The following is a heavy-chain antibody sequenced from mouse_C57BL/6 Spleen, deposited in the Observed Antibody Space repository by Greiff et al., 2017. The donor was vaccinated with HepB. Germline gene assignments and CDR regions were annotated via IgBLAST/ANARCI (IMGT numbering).Heavy chain of an antibody. J-gene: IGHJ1*03. V-gene: IGHV8-8*01. CDR2: IWWDDDK. D-gene: IGHD1-1*01. CDR1: GFSLSTFGMG. Sequence: QVTLKVCGPGILQPSQPLSLTCSFSGFSLSTFGMGVGWIRQPSGKGLEWLAHIWWDDDKYYNPALKSRLTISKDTSKNQVFLKIANVDTADTATYYCALYYYGSSYHWYFDVWGTGTTVTVSS. CDR3: ALYYYGSSYHWYFDV.